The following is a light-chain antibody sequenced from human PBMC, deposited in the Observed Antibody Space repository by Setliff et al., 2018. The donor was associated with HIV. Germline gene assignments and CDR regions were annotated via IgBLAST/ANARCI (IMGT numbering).Light chain of an antibody. Sequence: QSVLTQPASVSGSPGQSITISCTGTSSDIGRYNYVSWYQQYPGRGPTLVIFDVSERPSGVSNRFSDSKSGNTASLIISGLQPDDEADYYCCSYARGSTYVFGSGTKVTVL. CDR1: SSDIGRYNY. J-gene: IGLJ1*01. CDR3: CSYARGSTYV. CDR2: DVS. V-gene: IGLV2-14*03.